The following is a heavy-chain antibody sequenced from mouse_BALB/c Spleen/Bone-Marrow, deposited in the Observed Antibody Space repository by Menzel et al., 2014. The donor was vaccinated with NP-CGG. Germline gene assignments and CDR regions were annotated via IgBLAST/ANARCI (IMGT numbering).Heavy chain of an antibody. J-gene: IGHJ2*01. CDR2: IFPGNFYT. V-gene: IGHV1S56*01. CDR1: GHTFTSYY. Sequence: QVQLQQSGPELVKPGASVRISCKASGHTFTSYYIHWVKQRPGQGLEWIGWIFPGNFYTKFNENFKGRATLTADKSSSTAYMHLSSLTSEDSAVYFCARDDYDYWGQGTTLTVSS. CDR3: ARDDYDY. D-gene: IGHD2-4*01.